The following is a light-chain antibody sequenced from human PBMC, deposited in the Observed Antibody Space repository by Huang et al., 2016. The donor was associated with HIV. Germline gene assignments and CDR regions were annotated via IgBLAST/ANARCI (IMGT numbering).Light chain of an antibody. J-gene: IGKJ3*01. Sequence: DIVMTQSPDSLAVSLGERATINCKSSQTILHDSDSRNYLAWYQKKPGPPPKLLIHWASIRKSGVPDRFIGSWSGTDFTLTISSLQAEDVAVYYCQQYYSSPFTFGPGTNVDI. CDR2: WAS. V-gene: IGKV4-1*01. CDR3: QQYYSSPFT. CDR1: QTILHDSDSRNY.